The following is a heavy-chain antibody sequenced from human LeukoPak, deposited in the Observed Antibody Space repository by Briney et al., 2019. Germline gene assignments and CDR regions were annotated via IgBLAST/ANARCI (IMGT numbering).Heavy chain of an antibody. Sequence: SETLSLSCTVSAGSFSSSDYVWGWIRQHPGKGLEWIGSIYYSGTTYYNPSLKSRVTISVDTSKNQFSLKLSSVTAADTAVYYCARHRKGGTYYYGSGSYYNGWFDPWGRETLVTVSS. CDR1: AGSFSSSDYV. CDR3: ARHRKGGTYYYGSGSYYNGWFDP. CDR2: IYYSGTT. V-gene: IGHV4-39*01. D-gene: IGHD3-10*01. J-gene: IGHJ5*02.